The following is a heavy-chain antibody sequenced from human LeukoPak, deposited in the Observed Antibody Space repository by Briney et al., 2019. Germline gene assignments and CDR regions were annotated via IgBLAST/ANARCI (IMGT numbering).Heavy chain of an antibody. D-gene: IGHD1-1*01. CDR3: ANYIRNVHYYMDV. Sequence: GGSLRLSCAASGFTFSSYAMSWVRQAPGKGLEWVSAIGGSGGTAYYADSVKGRFTISRDNSKNTLYLQMNSLRAEDTAVYYCANYIRNVHYYMDVWGKGTTVLVSS. V-gene: IGHV3-23*01. CDR2: IGGSGGTA. CDR1: GFTFSSYA. J-gene: IGHJ6*03.